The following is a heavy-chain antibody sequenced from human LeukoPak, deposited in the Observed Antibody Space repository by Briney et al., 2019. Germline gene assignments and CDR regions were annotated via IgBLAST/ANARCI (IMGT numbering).Heavy chain of an antibody. V-gene: IGHV1-46*01. CDR1: GYTFTSYY. J-gene: IGHJ4*02. D-gene: IGHD3-3*01. Sequence: ASVKVSCKASGYTFTSYYMHWVRQAPGQGLEWMGIINPGGGSTSYAQKFQGRVTMTRDTSTSTVYMELSSLRSEDTAAYYCARVSTKNTSYYDFWSGYYEPPGYWGQGTLVTVSS. CDR2: INPGGGST. CDR3: ARVSTKNTSYYDFWSGYYEPPGY.